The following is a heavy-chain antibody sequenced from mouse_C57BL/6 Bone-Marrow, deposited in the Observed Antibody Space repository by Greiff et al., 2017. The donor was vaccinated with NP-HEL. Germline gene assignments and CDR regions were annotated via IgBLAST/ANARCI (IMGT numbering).Heavy chain of an antibody. CDR1: GYTFTSYW. Sequence: QVQLQQPGAELVKPGASVKLSCKASGYTFTSYWMHWVKQRPGRGLEWIGRIDPNSGGTKYNEKFKSKATLTVDKPSSTAYMQLSSLTSEDSAVYYCARRVTTVVATEGYYFDYWGQGTTLTVSS. CDR2: IDPNSGGT. CDR3: ARRVTTVVATEGYYFDY. V-gene: IGHV1-72*01. D-gene: IGHD1-1*01. J-gene: IGHJ2*01.